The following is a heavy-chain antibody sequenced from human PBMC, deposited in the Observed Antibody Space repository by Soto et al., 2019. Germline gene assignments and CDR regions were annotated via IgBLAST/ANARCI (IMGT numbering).Heavy chain of an antibody. J-gene: IGHJ3*01. D-gene: IGHD3-22*01. V-gene: IGHV3-11*06. CDR3: ARRERTYASSDYYDGFDQ. CDR1: RFTFSDYY. Sequence: QVQLVESGGGLVKPGGSLRLSCATSRFTFSDYYMSWIRQAPGKGLEWVSYISGSSSYTKYADSVKDRLTITSDNAGTTPYLQKNSLRLADTTVYFCARRERTYASSDYYDGFDQWGQASMVTVSS. CDR2: ISGSSSYT.